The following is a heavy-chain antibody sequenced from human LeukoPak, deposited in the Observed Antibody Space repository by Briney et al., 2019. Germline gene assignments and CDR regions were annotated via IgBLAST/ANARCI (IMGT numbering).Heavy chain of an antibody. Sequence: PSETLSLTCSVSGGSISSSSYYWGWIRQPPGKGLEWIGSIYYSGSTYDNPSLKSRVTISVDTSKNQFSLKLSSVTAADTAVYYCARLEYSSGWYFGRGQGTLVTVSS. CDR1: GGSISSSSYY. CDR3: ARLEYSSGWYFG. J-gene: IGHJ4*02. V-gene: IGHV4-39*01. D-gene: IGHD6-19*01. CDR2: IYYSGST.